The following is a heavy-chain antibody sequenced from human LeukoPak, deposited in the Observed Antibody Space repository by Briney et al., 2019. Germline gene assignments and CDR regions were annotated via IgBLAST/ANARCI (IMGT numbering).Heavy chain of an antibody. J-gene: IGHJ5*02. D-gene: IGHD2-8*01. V-gene: IGHV1-2*02. CDR3: ARVSGTSYFNNGGP. CDR2: IVADSGGT. CDR1: GYTFTGYY. Sequence: ASVKVPCKASGYTFTGYYMHWVRQAPGQGLEWMGWIVADSGGTNYAQKFQGRVTMTRDTSISTAYMELSRLRSDDTAVYYCARVSGTSYFNNGGPWGQGSLVTVSS.